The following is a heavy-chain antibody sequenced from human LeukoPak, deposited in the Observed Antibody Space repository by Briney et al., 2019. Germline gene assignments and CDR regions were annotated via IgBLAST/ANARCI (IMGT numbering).Heavy chain of an antibody. CDR1: GFTVDSNY. CDR3: ARGDDSGYYDYFDY. J-gene: IGHJ4*02. Sequence: EGSLRLSCAASGFTVDSNYLSWVRQAPGKGLEWVSTFYTGGNTYYAASVKGRFTISRDFSKNTVFLHMNSLRAEDTAMYYCARGDDSGYYDYFDYWGQGALVTVSS. V-gene: IGHV3-53*01. D-gene: IGHD3-22*01. CDR2: FYTGGNT.